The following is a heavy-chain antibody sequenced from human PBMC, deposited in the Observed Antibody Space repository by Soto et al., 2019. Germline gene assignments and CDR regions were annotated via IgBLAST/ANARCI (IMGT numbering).Heavy chain of an antibody. CDR1: GGSISSYY. Sequence: SETLSLTCTVSGGSISSYYWSWIRQPPGKGLEWIGYIYYSGSTNYNPSLKSRVTISVDTSKNQFSLKLSSVTAADTAVYYCARRGTSGYDLGDYFDYWGQGTLVTVSS. CDR2: IYYSGST. D-gene: IGHD5-12*01. CDR3: ARRGTSGYDLGDYFDY. J-gene: IGHJ4*02. V-gene: IGHV4-59*08.